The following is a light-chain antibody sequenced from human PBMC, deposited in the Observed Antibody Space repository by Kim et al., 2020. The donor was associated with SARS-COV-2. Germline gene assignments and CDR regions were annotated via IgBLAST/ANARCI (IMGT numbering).Light chain of an antibody. CDR2: DAS. CDR3: QYRSNLYT. Sequence: EIVLTQSPGTLSLSPGDTATLSCRASQSVYIYLAWYQHKPGQAPRLLISDASKRATGIPPRFTGSGSGTDFTLTISSLEPEDSAVYFCQYRSNLYTFGQGTKLEIK. CDR1: QSVYIY. V-gene: IGKV3-11*01. J-gene: IGKJ2*01.